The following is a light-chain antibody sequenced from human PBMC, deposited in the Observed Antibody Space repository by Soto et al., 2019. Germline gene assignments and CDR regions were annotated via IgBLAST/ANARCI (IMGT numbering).Light chain of an antibody. CDR1: SSDVGGYNS. Sequence: QSALTQPPSASGSPGQSVTISCTGTSSDVGGYNSVSWYQQHPGKAPKLMIYAVSKRPSGVPDRFSGSKSGNTASLTVSGLQAEDEADYYCSSYAGGNVVFGGGTKLTVL. J-gene: IGLJ2*01. CDR2: AVS. CDR3: SSYAGGNVV. V-gene: IGLV2-8*01.